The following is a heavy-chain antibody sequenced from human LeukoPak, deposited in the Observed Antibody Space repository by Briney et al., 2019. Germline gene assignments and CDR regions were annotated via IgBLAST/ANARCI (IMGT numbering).Heavy chain of an antibody. CDR3: ARVRWFGPTVYFDY. D-gene: IGHD3-10*01. CDR1: GFTFSSYW. Sequence: GGSLRLSCAASGFTFSSYWMSWVRQAPGKGLEWVANIKQDGSEIYYVDSVKGRFTISRDNAKNSLYLQMNSLRAEDTAVYYCARVRWFGPTVYFDYWGQGTLVTVSS. V-gene: IGHV3-7*01. J-gene: IGHJ4*02. CDR2: IKQDGSEI.